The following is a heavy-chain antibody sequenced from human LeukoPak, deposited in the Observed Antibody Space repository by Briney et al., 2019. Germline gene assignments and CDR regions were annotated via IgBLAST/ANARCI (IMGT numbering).Heavy chain of an antibody. CDR3: ARGAYYYDTSGYYSSLFGY. J-gene: IGHJ4*02. CDR2: INPSGGST. D-gene: IGHD3-22*01. V-gene: IGHV1-46*01. CDR1: GYTFTSYY. Sequence: ASVKVSCTASGYTFTSYYMHWVRQAPGQGLEWMGIINPSGGSTSYAQKFQGRVTMTRDTSTSTVYMELSSLRSEDTAVYYCARGAYYYDTSGYYSSLFGYWGQGTLVTVSS.